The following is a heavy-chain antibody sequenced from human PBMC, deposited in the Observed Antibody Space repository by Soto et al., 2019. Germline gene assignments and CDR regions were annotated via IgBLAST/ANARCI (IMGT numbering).Heavy chain of an antibody. Sequence: QVQLQESGPGLVKPSQTLSLTCTVSGGSISSDDFYWSWIRQHPGKGLEWIGYIYYSGNTYYNPSLKHRVTILVDTSTHHFSPKVSSVPDADTAVYYCAILSGCGQSWFDPWGQGTLVTVSS. CDR2: IYYSGNT. CDR1: GGSISSDDFY. D-gene: IGHD5-12*01. V-gene: IGHV4-31*03. J-gene: IGHJ5*02. CDR3: AILSGCGQSWFDP.